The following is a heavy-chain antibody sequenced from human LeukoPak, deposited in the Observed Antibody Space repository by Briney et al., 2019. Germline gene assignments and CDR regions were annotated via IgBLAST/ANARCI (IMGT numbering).Heavy chain of an antibody. Sequence: SETLSLTCAVYGGSFSGYYWSWIRQPPGKGLEWIGEINHSGSTNYNPSLKSRVAISVDTSKNQFSLKLSSVTAADTAVYYCARDRWFSSSWYGRTIDYWGQGTLVTVSS. CDR2: INHSGST. V-gene: IGHV4-34*01. CDR1: GGSFSGYY. D-gene: IGHD6-13*01. CDR3: ARDRWFSSSWYGRTIDY. J-gene: IGHJ4*02.